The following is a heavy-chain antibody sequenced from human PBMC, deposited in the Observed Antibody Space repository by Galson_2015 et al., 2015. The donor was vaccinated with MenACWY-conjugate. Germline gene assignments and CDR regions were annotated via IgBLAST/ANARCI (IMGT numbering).Heavy chain of an antibody. CDR3: VRLYSPSPDIQLSLDYYYYGMDF. D-gene: IGHD1-1*01. CDR1: GYSFIGYW. J-gene: IGHJ6*02. V-gene: IGHV5-51*01. Sequence: QSGAEVKRPGESLKISCKGSGYSFIGYWIGWVRQMPGKGLEWMGIIYPRYLDTRYSPSFQGQVTISADKSARTAYLQWSSLKASDSAIYYCVRLYSPSPDIQLSLDYYYYGMDFWGQGTTVTVSS. CDR2: IYPRYLDT.